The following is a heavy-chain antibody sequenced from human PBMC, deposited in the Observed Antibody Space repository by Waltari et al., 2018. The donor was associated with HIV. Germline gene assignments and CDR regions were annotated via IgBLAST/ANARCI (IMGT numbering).Heavy chain of an antibody. D-gene: IGHD2-21*02. J-gene: IGHJ5*02. CDR3: VRGLRVAATNRGSVVMTAFRLDP. Sequence: HLQPLGAALLKHPETLYLPCAVHGGSYRGSSSPRVRQSAGKGLEWIGEISDTGTTKYNPSLKTRVIISMERSKNQFSLRMTSLTASDTAVYFCVRGLRVAATNRGSVVMTAFRLDPWGQGELVVVSS. CDR1: GGSYRGSS. V-gene: IGHV4-34*02. CDR2: ISDTGTT.